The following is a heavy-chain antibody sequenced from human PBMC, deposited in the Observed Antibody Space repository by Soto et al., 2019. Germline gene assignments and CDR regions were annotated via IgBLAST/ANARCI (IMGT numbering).Heavy chain of an antibody. CDR2: VFYTGTT. J-gene: IGHJ4*02. V-gene: IGHV4-59*01. Sequence: QVQLQESGPGLVKASETLSLTCTVSGGSTSRYHWGWVRQPPGQGLEWVGYVFYTGTTRYNPSLSARVTMSVDTSRNLFSLKLSSVTAADTAVYYCARLLYHDTSGLQYYYFDLSGQGTLVTVSS. CDR1: GGSTSRYH. D-gene: IGHD3-22*01. CDR3: ARLLYHDTSGLQYYYFDL.